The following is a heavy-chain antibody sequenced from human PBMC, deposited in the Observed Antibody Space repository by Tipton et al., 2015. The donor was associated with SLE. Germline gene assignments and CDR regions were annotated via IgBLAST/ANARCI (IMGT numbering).Heavy chain of an antibody. D-gene: IGHD3-16*01. J-gene: IGHJ3*02. CDR3: ARVLGAFDI. V-gene: IGHV4-39*07. CDR1: GGSVSSSSKY. CDR2: ICFSGSS. Sequence: TLSLTCTVSGGSVSSSSKYWVWVRPPPGKGLEWIASICFSGSSYYSPSLKSRVTISVDTSKNQFSLKLTSVTAADTAVYYCARVLGAFDIWGRGTMVTVAS.